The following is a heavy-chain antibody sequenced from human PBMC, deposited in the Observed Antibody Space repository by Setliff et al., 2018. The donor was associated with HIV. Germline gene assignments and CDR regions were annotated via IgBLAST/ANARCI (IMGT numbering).Heavy chain of an antibody. V-gene: IGHV4-39*01. CDR1: GGSVIKDKFY. D-gene: IGHD5-12*01. CDR2: LYDTGRT. Sequence: SETLSLTCSVSGGSVIKDKFYWGWIRQAPAKGLEWIGTLYDTGRTYYNPPLKSRVSIFVDTTKNEFSLNLRSVTAADTAVYFCVNSGYDGDYYYYYMDGGGKGNTVTVAS. CDR3: VNSGYDGDYYYYYMDG. J-gene: IGHJ6*03.